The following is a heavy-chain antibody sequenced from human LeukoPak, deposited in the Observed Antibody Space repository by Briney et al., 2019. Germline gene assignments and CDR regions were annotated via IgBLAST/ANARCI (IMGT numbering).Heavy chain of an antibody. D-gene: IGHD3-9*01. V-gene: IGHV4-59*01. CDR1: GGSISSYY. Sequence: SETLSLTCTVSGGSISSYYWSWIRQPPGKGLEWIGYIYYSGSTNYNPSLKSRVTISVDTSKNPFSLKLSSVTAADTAVYYCARGFGLTHYDAFDIWGQGTMVTVSS. CDR2: IYYSGST. CDR3: ARGFGLTHYDAFDI. J-gene: IGHJ3*02.